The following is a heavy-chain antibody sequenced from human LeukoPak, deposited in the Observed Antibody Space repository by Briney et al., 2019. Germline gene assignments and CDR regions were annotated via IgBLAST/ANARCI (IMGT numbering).Heavy chain of an antibody. CDR1: GFTFSGYA. CDR3: AKGWSGVRTYGDYAYFDY. J-gene: IGHJ4*02. D-gene: IGHD4-17*01. Sequence: GGSLRLSCAASGFTFSGYAMSWVRQAPGKGLEWVSAISGSGGSTYYADSVKGRFTISRDNSKNTLYLQRNSLRAEDTAVYYCAKGWSGVRTYGDYAYFDYWGQGTLVTVSS. CDR2: ISGSGGST. V-gene: IGHV3-23*01.